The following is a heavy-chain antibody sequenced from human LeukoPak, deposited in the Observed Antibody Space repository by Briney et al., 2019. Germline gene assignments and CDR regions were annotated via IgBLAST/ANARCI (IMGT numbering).Heavy chain of an antibody. J-gene: IGHJ4*02. CDR3: ARASYSYDINGWVPFDY. Sequence: SETLSLTCTVSGGSISSGSYYWSWIRQPAGKGLEWIGRVYSSGSTNYNPSLKSRVTISGDTSKNQFSLRLSSVTAADTAVYYCARASYSYDINGWVPFDYWGQGTLVTVSS. V-gene: IGHV4-61*02. CDR1: GGSISSGSYY. D-gene: IGHD3-22*01. CDR2: VYSSGST.